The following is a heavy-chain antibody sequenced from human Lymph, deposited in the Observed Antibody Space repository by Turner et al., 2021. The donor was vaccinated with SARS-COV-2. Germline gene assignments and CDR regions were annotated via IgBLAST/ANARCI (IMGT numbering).Heavy chain of an antibody. V-gene: IGHV3-30*04. D-gene: IGHD3-10*01. CDR3: ARYASGGYFYYGMEV. CDR1: GFTFSTYA. J-gene: IGHJ6*02. CDR2: RSYDGSNK. Sequence: QVPLVVSGGGVVQPWRSLRLSCAASGFTFSTYAISWVRQAPGKGLEWVAVRSYDGSNKYYADSVKGRFTISRDNSKNTLYLQMNSLRAEDTAVYYCARYASGGYFYYGMEVWGQGTTVTVSS.